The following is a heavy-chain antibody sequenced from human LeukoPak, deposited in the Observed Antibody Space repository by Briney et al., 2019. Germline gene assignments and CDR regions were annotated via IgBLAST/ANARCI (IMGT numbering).Heavy chain of an antibody. CDR1: GFTFSSYA. CDR2: ISGSGGST. CDR3: AKGRVPAAIQIYFDY. Sequence: GGSLRLSCAASGFTFSSYAMSWVRQAPGKGLEWVSAISGSGGSTYYADSVKGRFTISRDNSKNTLYLQMNSLRAEDTAVYYCAKGRVPAAIQIYFDYWGQGTLVTVPS. D-gene: IGHD2-2*01. V-gene: IGHV3-23*01. J-gene: IGHJ4*02.